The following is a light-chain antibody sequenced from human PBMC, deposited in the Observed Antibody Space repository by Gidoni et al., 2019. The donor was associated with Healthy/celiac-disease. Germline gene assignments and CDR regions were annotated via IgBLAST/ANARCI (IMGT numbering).Light chain of an antibody. CDR2: DAS. V-gene: IGKV1-33*01. Sequence: DLQLTQSPSCLSASVGDRVTITCQASQDLSNYITWYQHKPRKAPKLLIYDASNLETGVPARFSGSGSGTDFTFTISSLQPEDFATYYCQQYDNLPLTFGGGTKVEIK. J-gene: IGKJ4*01. CDR1: QDLSNY. CDR3: QQYDNLPLT.